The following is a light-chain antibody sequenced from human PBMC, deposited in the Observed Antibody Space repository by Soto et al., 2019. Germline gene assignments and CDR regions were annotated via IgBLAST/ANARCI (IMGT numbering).Light chain of an antibody. CDR1: QSVSSN. Sequence: EIVMTQSPATLSVSPGERVTLSCRASQSVSSNLAWYQQKPGQAPRLLIYGASTRATGIPARFSGSGSGTEFTLTISSLQSEDFAVYYCQQYHNWPPFTFGQGTNLEIK. CDR2: GAS. J-gene: IGKJ2*01. CDR3: QQYHNWPPFT. V-gene: IGKV3-15*01.